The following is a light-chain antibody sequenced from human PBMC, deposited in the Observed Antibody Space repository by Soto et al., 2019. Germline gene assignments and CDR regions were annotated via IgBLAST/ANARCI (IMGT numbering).Light chain of an antibody. CDR2: AAS. V-gene: IGKV1-39*01. Sequence: DIQMTQSPSSLSASVGDRVTITCRASQSISNYLNWFQQKPGKAPKLLIHAASSLQSGVPSRFSGSGSGTDFTLTISSLQPEDFATYYCQQSYSTPSTFGPGTKVDIK. J-gene: IGKJ3*01. CDR1: QSISNY. CDR3: QQSYSTPST.